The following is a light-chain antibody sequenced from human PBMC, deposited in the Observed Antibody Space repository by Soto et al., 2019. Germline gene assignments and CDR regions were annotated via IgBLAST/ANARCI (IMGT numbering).Light chain of an antibody. CDR1: QSVSSSY. V-gene: IGKV3-20*01. CDR2: GAS. CDR3: HQYGSAPYT. J-gene: IGKJ2*01. Sequence: EIVLTQSPGTLSLSQGERATLSCRASQSVSSSYLAWYQQKPGQAPRLLIYGASSRATGIPDRFSGSGSGTDFTLTISRLEPEVFAVYYCHQYGSAPYTFGQGTKLEIK.